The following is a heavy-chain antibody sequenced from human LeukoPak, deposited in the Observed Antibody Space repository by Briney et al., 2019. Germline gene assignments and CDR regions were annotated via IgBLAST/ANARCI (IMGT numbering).Heavy chain of an antibody. V-gene: IGHV3-7*01. CDR1: GFTFSTYY. Sequence: PGGSLRLSCAASGFTFSTYYMSWVRQAPGTGLEWVANIKQGGSEKYYVDSVKGRFTISRDNAKNSLYLQMNSLRAEDTALYYCARDLTVGPTTDYFDYWGQGTQVSVSS. D-gene: IGHD1-26*01. CDR3: ARDLTVGPTTDYFDY. J-gene: IGHJ4*02. CDR2: IKQGGSEK.